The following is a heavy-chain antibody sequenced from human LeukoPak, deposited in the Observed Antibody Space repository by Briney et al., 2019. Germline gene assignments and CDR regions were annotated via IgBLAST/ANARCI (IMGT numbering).Heavy chain of an antibody. V-gene: IGHV1-24*01. Sequence: ASVKVSCKVSGYTLTELSMHWVRQAPGKGLEWMGGFDPEDGETIYAQKFQGRVTMTEDTSTDTAYMELSSLRSEDTAVYYCATVRGVGAAFDYWGQGTLVTVSS. D-gene: IGHD1-26*01. CDR3: ATVRGVGAAFDY. CDR1: GYTLTELS. CDR2: FDPEDGET. J-gene: IGHJ4*02.